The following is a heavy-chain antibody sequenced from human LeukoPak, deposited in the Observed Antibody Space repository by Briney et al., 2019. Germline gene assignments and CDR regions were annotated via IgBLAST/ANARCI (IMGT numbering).Heavy chain of an antibody. Sequence: GGSLRLSCAASGFTFSSYGMHWVRQAPGKGLEWVAFIRYDGSNKYYADSVKGRFSISRDNSKNTLYLQMNSLRAEDTAVYYCAKDRSLRFDYWGQGTLVTVSS. CDR2: IRYDGSNK. D-gene: IGHD6-13*01. V-gene: IGHV3-30*02. J-gene: IGHJ4*02. CDR3: AKDRSLRFDY. CDR1: GFTFSSYG.